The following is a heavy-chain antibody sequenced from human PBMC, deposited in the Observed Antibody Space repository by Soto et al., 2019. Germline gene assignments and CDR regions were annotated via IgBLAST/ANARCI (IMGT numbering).Heavy chain of an antibody. CDR1: GYTFTTYA. CDR3: ARALYGNYYDSSGY. Sequence: GASVKVSCKASGYTFTTYAMHWVRQAPGQRLEWMGWINPSGGSTSYAQRFQGRVTMTRDTSTSTVYMELSSLRSEDTAVYYCARALYGNYYDSSGYWGQGTLVTVSS. CDR2: INPSGGST. D-gene: IGHD3-22*01. V-gene: IGHV1-46*01. J-gene: IGHJ4*02.